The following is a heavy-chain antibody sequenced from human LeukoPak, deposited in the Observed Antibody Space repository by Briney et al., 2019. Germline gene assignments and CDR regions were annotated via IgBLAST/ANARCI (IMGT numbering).Heavy chain of an antibody. V-gene: IGHV1-46*01. CDR3: ARADYGDYVTGAFDI. CDR2: INPSGGST. Sequence: ASVKVSCKASGYTFISYYMHWVRQAPGQGLEWMGIINPSGGSTSYAQKFRGRVTMTRDTSTSTVYMELSSLRSEDTAVYYCARADYGDYVTGAFDIWGQGTMVTVSS. D-gene: IGHD4-17*01. J-gene: IGHJ3*02. CDR1: GYTFISYY.